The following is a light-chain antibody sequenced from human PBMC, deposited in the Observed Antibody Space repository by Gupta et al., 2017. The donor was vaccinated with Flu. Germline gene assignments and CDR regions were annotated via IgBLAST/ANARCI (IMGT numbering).Light chain of an antibody. CDR2: KDS. CDR3: QSADSSGTYNWV. J-gene: IGLJ3*02. CDR1: ALPKQY. Sequence: SYELTQPPSVSVSPGQTARITCSGDALPKQYAYWYQQKPGQAPVLVIYKDSERPSGIPERFSGSSSGTTVTLTIGGVQAEDEADYYCQSADSSGTYNWVFGGGTKLTVL. V-gene: IGLV3-25*02.